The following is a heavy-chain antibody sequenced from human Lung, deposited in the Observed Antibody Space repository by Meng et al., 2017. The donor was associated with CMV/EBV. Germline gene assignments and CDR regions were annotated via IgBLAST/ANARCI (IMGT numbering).Heavy chain of an antibody. Sequence: SXKGSGYSFTSYWIGWVRQMPGKGLEWMGIIYPGDSDTRYSPSFQGQVTISADKSISTAYLQWSSLKASDTAMYYCARTVKYYYDSSGPDPWGQGXLVTVSS. CDR1: GYSFTSYW. CDR3: ARTVKYYYDSSGPDP. J-gene: IGHJ5*02. CDR2: IYPGDSDT. D-gene: IGHD3-22*01. V-gene: IGHV5-51*01.